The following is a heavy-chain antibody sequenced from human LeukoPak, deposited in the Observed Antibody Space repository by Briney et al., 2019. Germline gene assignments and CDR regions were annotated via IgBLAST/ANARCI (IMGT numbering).Heavy chain of an antibody. J-gene: IGHJ6*03. CDR2: INPNSGGT. Sequence: ASVKVSCKASGYTFTGYYMHWVRQAPGQGLEWMGWINPNSGGTNYAQKFQGRVTMTRDTSISTAYMELSRLRSDDTAVYYCAASQTYDYYYYMDVWGKGTTVAVSS. CDR1: GYTFTGYY. V-gene: IGHV1-2*02. CDR3: AASQTYDYYYYMDV. D-gene: IGHD3-16*01.